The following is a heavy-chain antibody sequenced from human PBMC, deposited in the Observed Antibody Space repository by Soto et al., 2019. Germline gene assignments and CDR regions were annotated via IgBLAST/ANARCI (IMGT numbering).Heavy chain of an antibody. J-gene: IGHJ1*01. CDR1: GYTFSNYG. D-gene: IGHD1-1*01. CDR3: ATGVGHTTDVFFHP. V-gene: IGHV1-18*04. CDR2: ISTFKGST. Sequence: QVQLVQSGAEVKKPGASVKVSCTASGYTFSNYGISWVRQGPGQGLEWMGWISTFKGSTNYAQNLQGRVTMTTDTSTTTAYMELRSLRFDDTAVYYCATGVGHTTDVFFHPWGQGTLVPVSS.